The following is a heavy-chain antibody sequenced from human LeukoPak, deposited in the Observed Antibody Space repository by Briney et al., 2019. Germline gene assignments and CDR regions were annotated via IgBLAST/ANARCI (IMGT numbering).Heavy chain of an antibody. V-gene: IGHV4-4*07. J-gene: IGHJ5*02. CDR2: IYTSGST. CDR3: AREGISGGLNWLDP. Sequence: SETLPLTCTVSGGSISSYYWSWIRQPAGKGLEWIGRIYTSGSTNYNPSLKSRVTMSVDTSKNQFSLRLSSVNAADTAVYFCAREGISGGLNWLDPWGQGTLVTVSS. CDR1: GGSISSYY. D-gene: IGHD2-15*01.